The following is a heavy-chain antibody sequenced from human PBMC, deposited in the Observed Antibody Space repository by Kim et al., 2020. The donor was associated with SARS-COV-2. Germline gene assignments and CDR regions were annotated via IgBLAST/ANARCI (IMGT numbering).Heavy chain of an antibody. V-gene: IGHV3-74*01. CDR2: INSDGSST. CDR1: GFTFSSYW. J-gene: IGHJ6*02. Sequence: GGSLRLSCAASGFTFSSYWMHWVRQAPGKGLVWVSRINSDGSSTSYADSVKGRFTISRDNAKNTLYLQMNSLRAEDTAVYYCARDLRSSSWYYYYYYGMDVWGQGTTVTVSS. CDR3: ARDLRSSSWYYYYYYGMDV. D-gene: IGHD6-13*01.